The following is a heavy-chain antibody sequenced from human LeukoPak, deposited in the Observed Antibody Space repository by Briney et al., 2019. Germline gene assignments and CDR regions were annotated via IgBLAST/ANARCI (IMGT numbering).Heavy chain of an antibody. CDR3: ARGYYNVPLTFDY. V-gene: IGHV4-61*10. Sequence: KPSQTLSLTCTVSGGSISSGSKYWSWIRQPAGKGLEWIGYIYYSGSTNYNPSLKSRVTISVDTSKNQFSLKLSSVTAADTAVYYCARGYYNVPLTFDYWGQGTLVTVSS. CDR2: IYYSGST. D-gene: IGHD3-10*01. J-gene: IGHJ4*02. CDR1: GGSISSGSKY.